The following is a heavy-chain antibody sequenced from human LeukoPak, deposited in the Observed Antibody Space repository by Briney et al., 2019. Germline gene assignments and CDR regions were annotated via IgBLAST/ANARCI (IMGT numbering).Heavy chain of an antibody. CDR2: IKQDGSEK. CDR3: ARGRGYSSGWYAAKYYFDY. Sequence: GGSLRLSCAASGSTLSSYWMSWVRQAPGKGLEWVANIKQDGSEKYYVDSVKGRFTISRDNAKNSLYLQMNSLRAEDTAVYYCARGRGYSSGWYAAKYYFDYWGQGTLVTVSS. J-gene: IGHJ4*02. V-gene: IGHV3-7*03. CDR1: GSTLSSYW. D-gene: IGHD6-19*01.